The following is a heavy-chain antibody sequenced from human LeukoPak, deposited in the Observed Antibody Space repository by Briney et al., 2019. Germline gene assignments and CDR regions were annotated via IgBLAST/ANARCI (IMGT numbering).Heavy chain of an antibody. J-gene: IGHJ4*02. CDR3: ARDFAGTTH. D-gene: IGHD1-7*01. Sequence: SETLPLTCAVYGGSFSGYYWSWIRQPPGKGLEWIGEINHSGSTNYNPSLKSRVTISVDTSKNQFSLKLSSVTAADTAVYYCARDFAGTTHWGQGTLVTVSS. CDR1: GGSFSGYY. CDR2: INHSGST. V-gene: IGHV4-34*01.